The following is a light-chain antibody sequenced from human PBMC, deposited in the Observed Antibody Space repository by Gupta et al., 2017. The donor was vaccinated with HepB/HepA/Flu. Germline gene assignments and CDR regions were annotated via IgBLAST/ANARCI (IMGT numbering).Light chain of an antibody. V-gene: IGLV1-40*01. J-gene: IGLJ2*01. CDR2: DNT. CDR1: SSNIGAGYD. Sequence: QSVLTQPPSVSGAPAQRVTISCTGSSSNIGAGYDVHWYQQRPGTAPKLLIYDNTNRPSGVPDRFSGSKSGTSASLAISGLQAEDEADYYCQSYDSSLSASVFGGGTKLTVL. CDR3: QSYDSSLSASV.